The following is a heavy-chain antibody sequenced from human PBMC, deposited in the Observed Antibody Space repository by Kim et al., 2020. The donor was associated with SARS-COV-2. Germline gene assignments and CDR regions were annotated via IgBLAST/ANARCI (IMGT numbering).Heavy chain of an antibody. D-gene: IGHD2-15*01. V-gene: IGHV1-69*01. Sequence: FQGRVTITADDAKSTAYMELSSLRSEDTTVYYCARGADIVVVVAATYFDYWGQGTLVTVSS. CDR3: ARGADIVVVVAATYFDY. J-gene: IGHJ4*02.